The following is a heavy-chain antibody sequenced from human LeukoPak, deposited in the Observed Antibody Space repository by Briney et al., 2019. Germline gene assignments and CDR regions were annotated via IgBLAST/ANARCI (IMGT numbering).Heavy chain of an antibody. CDR3: ASSTWGYGILTGYSSYFDY. Sequence: SQTLSLTCTVSGGSISSGSHYWSWIRQPAGKGLEWIGRIYTSGGTNYNPSLKSRVTISVDMSKNQFSLKLGSVTAADTAVYFCASSTWGYGILTGYSSYFDYWGQGTLVTVSS. D-gene: IGHD3-9*01. J-gene: IGHJ4*02. CDR1: GGSISSGSHY. V-gene: IGHV4-61*02. CDR2: IYTSGGT.